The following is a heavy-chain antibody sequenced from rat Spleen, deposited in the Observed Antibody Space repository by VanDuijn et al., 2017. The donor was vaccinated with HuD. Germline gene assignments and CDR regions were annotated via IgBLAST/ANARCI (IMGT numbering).Heavy chain of an antibody. Sequence: EVQLQESGPGLVKPSQSLSLTCSVTGHSITSTYRWNWIRKFPGNKLEWMGYINSAGNTNYNPSLKSRISLSKDTSKNQFFLQVNSLSTEDTATYYCARSEGTHYYSSYVMDAWGQGTSVTVSS. CDR1: GHSITSTYR. D-gene: IGHD1-2*01. V-gene: IGHV3-3*01. CDR2: INSAGNT. CDR3: ARSEGTHYYSSYVMDA. J-gene: IGHJ4*01.